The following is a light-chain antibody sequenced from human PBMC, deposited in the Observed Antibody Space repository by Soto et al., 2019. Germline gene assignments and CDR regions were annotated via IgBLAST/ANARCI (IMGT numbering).Light chain of an antibody. J-gene: IGKJ2*01. CDR3: QQYGGPPLYT. CDR1: QSVSSSD. Sequence: EIVLTQSPGTLSLSPGDRSTLSCRASQSVSSSDLAWYQHKPGQAPRLLIYGASTRATGIPDRFSGSGSETDFTRTISRLEPEDFAVYYRQQYGGPPLYTFGQGTKLEIK. V-gene: IGKV3-20*01. CDR2: GAS.